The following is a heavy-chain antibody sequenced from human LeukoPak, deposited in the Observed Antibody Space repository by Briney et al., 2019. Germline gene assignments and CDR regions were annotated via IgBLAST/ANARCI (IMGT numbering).Heavy chain of an antibody. V-gene: IGHV4-61*02. D-gene: IGHD6-13*01. CDR2: IYASGRT. CDR3: ARDLIGQQLYYFDY. J-gene: IGHJ4*02. CDR1: GGSISSGGYS. Sequence: SETLSLTCAVSGGSISSGGYSWSWIRQPAGKGLEWIGRIYASGRTNYNPSLKSRVTMSVDTSKNQFSLRLSSVTAADTAVYYCARDLIGQQLYYFDYWGQGNLVSVSS.